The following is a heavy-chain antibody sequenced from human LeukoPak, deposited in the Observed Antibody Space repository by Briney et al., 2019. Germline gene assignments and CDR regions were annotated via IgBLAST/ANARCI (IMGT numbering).Heavy chain of an antibody. Sequence: GGTLRLSCSTSGFTFSNHFMHWVRQAPGKGLEYVSSIGPNGASTLYADSVKGRFTISRDNSKNALYLQLTSLRLEDTALYYCVKDLTGTWSFDYWGQGTLVTVSS. J-gene: IGHJ4*02. CDR2: IGPNGAST. D-gene: IGHD3-9*01. CDR3: VKDLTGTWSFDY. CDR1: GFTFSNHF. V-gene: IGHV3-64D*06.